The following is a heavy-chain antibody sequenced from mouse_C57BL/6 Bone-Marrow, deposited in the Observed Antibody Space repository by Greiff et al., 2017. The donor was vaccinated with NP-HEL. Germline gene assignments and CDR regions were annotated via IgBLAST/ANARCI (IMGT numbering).Heavy chain of an antibody. Sequence: EVQLKESGGDLVKPGGSLKLSCAASGFTFSSYGMSWVRQTPDKRLEWVATISSGGSYTYYPDSVKGRFTISRDNAKNTLYLQMSSLKSEDTAMYYCARPGTDYWGQGTTLTVSS. CDR1: GFTFSSYG. D-gene: IGHD4-1*01. V-gene: IGHV5-6*01. CDR3: ARPGTDY. CDR2: ISSGGSYT. J-gene: IGHJ2*01.